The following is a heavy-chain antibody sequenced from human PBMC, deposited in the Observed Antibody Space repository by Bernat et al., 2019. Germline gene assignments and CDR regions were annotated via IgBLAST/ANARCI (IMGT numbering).Heavy chain of an antibody. Sequence: QVQLVESGGGVVQPGRSLRLSCAASGFTFSSYGMHWVRQAPGKGLEWVAVISYDGSNKYYADSVKGRFTISRDNSKNTLYLQMNSLRAEDTAVYYCARAQIAVAAEYYYYGMDVWGQGTTVTVSS. J-gene: IGHJ6*02. D-gene: IGHD6-19*01. V-gene: IGHV3-30*19. CDR2: ISYDGSNK. CDR1: GFTFSSYG. CDR3: ARAQIAVAAEYYYYGMDV.